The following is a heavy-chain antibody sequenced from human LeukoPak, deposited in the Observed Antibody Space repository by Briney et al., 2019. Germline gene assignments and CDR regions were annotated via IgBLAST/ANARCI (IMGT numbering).Heavy chain of an antibody. CDR1: GYTFTSSV. CDR2: ISAYNGST. CDR3: ARCGLRYFDWSPTTGQFDN. J-gene: IGHJ3*02. D-gene: IGHD3-9*01. Sequence: ASVKDSCKASGYTFTSSVISWVRPAPGEGLEWMGWISAYNGSTNYTQKLQGRVTMTTNTSKSTAYMELRSLRSDDTAVYYCARCGLRYFDWSPTTGQFDNWGQGTMVTVSS. V-gene: IGHV1-18*01.